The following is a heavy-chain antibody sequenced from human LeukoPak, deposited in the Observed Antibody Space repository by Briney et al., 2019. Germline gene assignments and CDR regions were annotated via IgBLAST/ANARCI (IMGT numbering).Heavy chain of an antibody. D-gene: IGHD1-26*01. Sequence: SETLSLTCAVYGGSFSRYYWSWIRQPPGKGLEWIGEINHSGSTNYNPSLKSRVTISVDTSKNQFSLKLSSVTAADTPVYYCARWEGGSYSDFDYWGQGTLVTVSS. J-gene: IGHJ4*02. CDR2: INHSGST. CDR1: GGSFSRYY. CDR3: ARWEGGSYSDFDY. V-gene: IGHV4-34*01.